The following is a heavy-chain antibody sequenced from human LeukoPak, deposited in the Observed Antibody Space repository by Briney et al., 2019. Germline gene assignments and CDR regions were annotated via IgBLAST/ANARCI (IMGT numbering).Heavy chain of an antibody. J-gene: IGHJ6*03. CDR2: INYSGTT. CDR1: GGSISSRSYY. Sequence: TSETLSLTCTVSGGSISSRSYYWGWIRQPPGKGLEWIGSINYSGTTYYNPSLKSRVTISVDTSKNQFSLRLSSVTAADTAVYYCAREPLDQQLVPGYYMDVWGKGTTVTVSS. V-gene: IGHV4-39*02. CDR3: AREPLDQQLVPGYYMDV. D-gene: IGHD6-13*01.